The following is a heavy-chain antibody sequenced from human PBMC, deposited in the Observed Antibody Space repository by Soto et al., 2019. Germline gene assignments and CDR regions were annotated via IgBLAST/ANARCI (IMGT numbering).Heavy chain of an antibody. D-gene: IGHD5-12*01. CDR2: MYPGDSDT. Sequence: GESLKLSCKGSGYRYTSYWIGWVRQLPGKGLEWMGIMYPGDSDTRYSPSFQGQVTISADKSTSTAYLQMNSLKTEDTAVYYCTRAYNGYPPGAFDIWGQGTMVTVSS. CDR3: TRAYNGYPPGAFDI. V-gene: IGHV5-51*01. CDR1: GYRYTSYW. J-gene: IGHJ3*02.